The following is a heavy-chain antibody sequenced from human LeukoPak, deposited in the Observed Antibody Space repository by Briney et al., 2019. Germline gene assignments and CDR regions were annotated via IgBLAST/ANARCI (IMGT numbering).Heavy chain of an antibody. CDR2: INPNSGDT. CDR1: GYTFTAYY. Sequence: ASVKVSCKASGYTFTAYYIHWVRQAPGQGLEWMGWINPNSGDTHYAQKFQGRVTMTRNTSISTAYMELSSLRSEDTAVYYCARGRRGRVVVVSGYAFDIWGQGTMVTVSS. D-gene: IGHD3-22*01. J-gene: IGHJ3*02. CDR3: ARGRRGRVVVVSGYAFDI. V-gene: IGHV1-2*02.